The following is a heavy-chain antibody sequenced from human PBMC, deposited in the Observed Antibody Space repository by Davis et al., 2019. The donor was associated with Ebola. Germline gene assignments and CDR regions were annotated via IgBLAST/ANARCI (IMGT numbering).Heavy chain of an antibody. J-gene: IGHJ4*02. CDR2: SSAYNGNT. CDR1: GYTFTSYG. D-gene: IGHD6-6*01. Sequence: ASVKVSCKASGYTFTSYGISWVRQAPGQGLEWMGWSSAYNGNTNYAQKLQGRVTMTTDTSTSTAYMELRSLRSDDTAVYYCARDKPLEYSSSSSKYYFDYWGQGTLVTVSS. CDR3: ARDKPLEYSSSSSKYYFDY. V-gene: IGHV1-18*01.